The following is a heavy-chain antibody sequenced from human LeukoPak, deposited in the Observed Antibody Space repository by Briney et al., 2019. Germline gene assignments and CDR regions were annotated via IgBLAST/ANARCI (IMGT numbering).Heavy chain of an antibody. CDR1: GFTFDDYG. V-gene: IGHV3-20*04. Sequence: GGSLRLSCAASGFTFDDYGMSWVRQAPGKGLEWVSGINWNGGSTGYADSVKGRFTISRDNSKNTLYLQMNSLRAEDTAVYYCAKAHGYNYYYYMDVWGKGTTVTISS. CDR3: AKAHGYNYYYYMDV. J-gene: IGHJ6*03. CDR2: INWNGGST.